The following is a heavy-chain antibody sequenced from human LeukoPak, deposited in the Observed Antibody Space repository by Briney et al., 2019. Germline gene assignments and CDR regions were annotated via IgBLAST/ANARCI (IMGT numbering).Heavy chain of an antibody. D-gene: IGHD6-13*01. CDR2: ISGSGGST. CDR1: GFTFSSSA. V-gene: IGHV3-23*01. J-gene: IGHJ4*02. Sequence: GGSLRLSCAASGFTFSSSAMSWVRQAPGKGLHWVSAISGSGGSTSYADSVKGRFTISRDNSKGTLYLQMNSLRAEDTAIYYCAKSSGSTWYEFDYWGQGTLVTVSS. CDR3: AKSSGSTWYEFDY.